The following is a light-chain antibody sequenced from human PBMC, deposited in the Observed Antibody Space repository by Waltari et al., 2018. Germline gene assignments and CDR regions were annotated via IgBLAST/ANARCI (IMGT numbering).Light chain of an antibody. J-gene: IGLJ3*02. CDR2: ENN. CDR1: SSDIGSNY. Sequence: QSVLTQPPSVSAAPGQRVTISCSGRSSDIGSNYVSWYQHLPGTAPKLVIYENNKRPPGIPDRFSGSKFDTSGTLDITGLQTGDEADYYCGTWHSGLSVVLFGGGTKLTVL. V-gene: IGLV1-51*02. CDR3: GTWHSGLSVVL.